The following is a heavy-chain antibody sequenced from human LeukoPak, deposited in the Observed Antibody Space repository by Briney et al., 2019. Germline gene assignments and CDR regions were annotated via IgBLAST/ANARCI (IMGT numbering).Heavy chain of an antibody. CDR3: ASFEVGA. V-gene: IGHV1-2*02. Sequence: ASVKVSCKAYGYTFTGYYMHWVRQAPGQGLEWMGWIDPKSGGTNYAQEFQGRVTMTRDTSISTAYMELSRLRSDDTAVYYCASFEVGAWGQGTLVTVSS. CDR2: IDPKSGGT. CDR1: GYTFTGYY. J-gene: IGHJ5*02. D-gene: IGHD3-10*01.